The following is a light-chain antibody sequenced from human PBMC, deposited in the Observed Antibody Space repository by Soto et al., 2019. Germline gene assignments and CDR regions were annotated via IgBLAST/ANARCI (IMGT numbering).Light chain of an antibody. CDR3: QQYGSSPLT. Sequence: EIVLTXSPGTLSLSPGERATLSCRASQSVSSSYLAWYQQKPGQAPRLLIYGASSRATGIPDRFSGSGSGIDFTLTISRLEPEDFAVYYCQQYGSSPLTFGGGTKVDIK. CDR1: QSVSSSY. J-gene: IGKJ4*01. V-gene: IGKV3-20*01. CDR2: GAS.